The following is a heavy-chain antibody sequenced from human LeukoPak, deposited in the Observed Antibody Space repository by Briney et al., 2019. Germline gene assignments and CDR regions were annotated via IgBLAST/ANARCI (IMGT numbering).Heavy chain of an antibody. D-gene: IGHD5-18*01. J-gene: IGHJ4*02. V-gene: IGHV3-9*01. Sequence: GRSLRLSCAASGFTFDDYGMHWVRQAPGKGLERVSGISWNSGSIGYADSVKGRFTISRDNAKNSLYLQMNSLRAEDTALYYCAKDAKPTYTYGKIDYWGQGTLVTVSS. CDR2: ISWNSGSI. CDR1: GFTFDDYG. CDR3: AKDAKPTYTYGKIDY.